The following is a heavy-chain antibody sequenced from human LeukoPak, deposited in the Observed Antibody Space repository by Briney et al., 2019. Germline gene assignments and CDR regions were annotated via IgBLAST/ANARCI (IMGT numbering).Heavy chain of an antibody. CDR3: ARDLTDYYDSSGHDY. CDR1: GGSIGSYY. J-gene: IGHJ4*02. V-gene: IGHV4-4*07. Sequence: SETLSLTCTVSGGSIGSYYWTWIRQPAGKELEWIGRIYTTGSTNYNPALKSRVTISVDTSKNQFSLKLSSVTAADTAVYYCARDLTDYYDSSGHDYWGQGTLVTVSS. CDR2: IYTTGST. D-gene: IGHD3-22*01.